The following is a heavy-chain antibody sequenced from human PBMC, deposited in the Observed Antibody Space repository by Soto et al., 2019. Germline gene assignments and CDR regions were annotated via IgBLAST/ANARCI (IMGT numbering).Heavy chain of an antibody. V-gene: IGHV3-7*01. CDR1: GFTFSSYW. CDR2: IDQDGSAK. J-gene: IGHJ4*02. Sequence: EVQLVESGGGLVQPGASLRLSCAASGFTFSSYWMTWVRQAPGKGLEWVAYIDQDGSAKYYVDSVKGRFTISRDNAKNSLYLQMNSLRAEDTALYYCARGATPDYWGQGTLGTVSS. CDR3: ARGATPDY.